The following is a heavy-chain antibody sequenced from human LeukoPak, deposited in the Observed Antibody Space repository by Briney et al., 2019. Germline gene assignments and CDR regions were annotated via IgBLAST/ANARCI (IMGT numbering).Heavy chain of an antibody. CDR3: ARDSRYGSGSYFNY. CDR1: GFTFSSYG. V-gene: IGHV3-33*01. D-gene: IGHD3-10*01. Sequence: GRSLRLSCAASGFTFSSYGMQWVRQAPGKGLEWVAVIWYDGSNKYYADSVKGRFTISRDNSKNTLYLQLNSLRAEDTAVYYCARDSRYGSGSYFNYWGQGTLVTVSS. J-gene: IGHJ4*02. CDR2: IWYDGSNK.